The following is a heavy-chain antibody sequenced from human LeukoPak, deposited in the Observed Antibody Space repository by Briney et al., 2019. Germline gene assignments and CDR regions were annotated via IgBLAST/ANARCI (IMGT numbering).Heavy chain of an antibody. CDR1: GGSISSYY. CDR2: IYYSGST. D-gene: IGHD4-23*01. Sequence: SETLSLTCTVSGGSISSYYWSWIRQPPGKGLEWIGYIYYSGSTNYNPSLKSRVTISVDTSKNQFSLKLSSVTAADTAVYYCATYGDDGGYWGQGTLVTVSS. J-gene: IGHJ4*02. V-gene: IGHV4-59*12. CDR3: ATYGDDGGY.